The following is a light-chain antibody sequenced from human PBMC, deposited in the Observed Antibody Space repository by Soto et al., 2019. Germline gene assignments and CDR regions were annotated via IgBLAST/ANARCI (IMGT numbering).Light chain of an antibody. J-gene: IGKJ4*01. V-gene: IGKV1-33*01. CDR3: QKYDKQPVT. CDR1: QDISNF. CDR2: DVS. Sequence: DVQMTQSPSSLSASVGDRVTITCQASQDISNFLNWYHQAPGKAPQLLIYDVSNLQPGVASRFSGSGSGTDFTFTISTLQPEDIGTFYCQKYDKQPVTFGGGTKVDIK.